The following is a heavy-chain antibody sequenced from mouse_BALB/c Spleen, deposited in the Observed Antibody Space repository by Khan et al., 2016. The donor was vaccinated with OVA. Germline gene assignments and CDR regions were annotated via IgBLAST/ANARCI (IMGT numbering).Heavy chain of an antibody. Sequence: VQLQESGPGLVAPSQSLSITCTVSGFSLTNYGVNWVRQPPGKGLEWLAVIWSDGITTYNSVLKSRLSLSTDTYKSQVCLKMNRLQSDDSAMYYCARNYYPLAVDYWGQGTSVTVSS. D-gene: IGHD1-1*01. CDR3: ARNYYPLAVDY. CDR1: GFSLTNYG. CDR2: IWSDGIT. J-gene: IGHJ4*01. V-gene: IGHV2-6*02.